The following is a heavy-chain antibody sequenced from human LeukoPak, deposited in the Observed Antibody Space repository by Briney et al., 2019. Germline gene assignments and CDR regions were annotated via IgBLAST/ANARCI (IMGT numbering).Heavy chain of an antibody. D-gene: IGHD3-22*01. J-gene: IGHJ4*02. CDR1: GYTFTSYD. CDR2: MSPNSGNT. V-gene: IGHV1-8*01. CDR3: ARGPWYYDSSGYYYFDY. Sequence: ASVKVSCKASGYTFTSYDINWVRQATGQGLEWMGWMSPNSGNTGYAQKFQGRVTMTRNTSISTAYMELSSLRSEDTAVYYCARGPWYYDSSGYYYFDYWGQGTLVTVSS.